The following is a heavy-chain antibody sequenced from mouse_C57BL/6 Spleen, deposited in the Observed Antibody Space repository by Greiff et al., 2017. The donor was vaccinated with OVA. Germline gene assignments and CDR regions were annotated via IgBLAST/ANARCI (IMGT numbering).Heavy chain of an antibody. CDR3: ARLDDYDDGGYYCDY. J-gene: IGHJ2*01. V-gene: IGHV1-55*01. Sequence: QVQLKQPGAELVKPGASVKMSCKASGYTFTSYWITWVKQRPGQGLEWIGDIYPGSGSTNYNEKFKSKATLTVDTSSSTAYMQLSSLTSEDSAVYYGARLDDYDDGGYYCDYWGQGTTLTVSS. CDR2: IYPGSGST. CDR1: GYTFTSYW. D-gene: IGHD2-4*01.